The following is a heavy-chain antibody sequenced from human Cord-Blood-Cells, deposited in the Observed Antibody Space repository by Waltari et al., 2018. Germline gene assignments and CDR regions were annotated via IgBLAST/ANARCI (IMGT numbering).Heavy chain of an antibody. J-gene: IGHJ3*02. D-gene: IGHD3-3*01. CDR2: IYHSGST. CDR1: GYSISSGYY. CDR3: ARDRGVLRFLEWLLSDAFDI. Sequence: QVQLQESGPGLVKPSETLSLTCAVSGYSISSGYYWGWIRQPPGKGLEWIGSIYHSGSTYYNPSLKSRVTISVDTAKNQFSLKLSSVTAADTAVYYCARDRGVLRFLEWLLSDAFDIWGQGTMVTVSS. V-gene: IGHV4-38-2*02.